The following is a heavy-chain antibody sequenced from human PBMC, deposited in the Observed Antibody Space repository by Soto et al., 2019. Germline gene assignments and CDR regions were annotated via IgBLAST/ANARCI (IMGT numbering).Heavy chain of an antibody. Sequence: VQLVESGGGVVQPGRSLRLSCAASGFTFSAYAMHWVSQAPGKGLEWVAVVSHDGRNTHYADSVKGRFTISRDSSKNTVSLEMTSLRAEDTAVYYCAKGGRQWLVTSDFNYWGQGALVTVSS. CDR3: AKGGRQWLVTSDFNY. V-gene: IGHV3-30*18. J-gene: IGHJ4*02. D-gene: IGHD6-19*01. CDR2: VSHDGRNT. CDR1: GFTFSAYA.